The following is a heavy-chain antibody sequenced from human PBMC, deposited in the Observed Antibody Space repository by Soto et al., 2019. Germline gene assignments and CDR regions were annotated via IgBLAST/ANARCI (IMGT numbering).Heavy chain of an antibody. J-gene: IGHJ4*02. CDR3: AKDSYGGYEAYYFDY. Sequence: PGGSLRLSCAASGFIFSDYAMSWVRQAPGKGLEWISAISGSGVSTYYADSVKGRFTISRDNSQNTLYLQLNTLRAEDTAVYYCAKDSYGGYEAYYFDYWGQGTLVTVSS. V-gene: IGHV3-23*01. CDR2: ISGSGVST. CDR1: GFIFSDYA. D-gene: IGHD4-17*01.